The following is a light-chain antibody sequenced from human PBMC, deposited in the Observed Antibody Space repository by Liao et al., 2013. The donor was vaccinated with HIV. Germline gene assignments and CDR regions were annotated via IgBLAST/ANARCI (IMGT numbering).Light chain of an antibody. CDR1: SIGSKS. Sequence: SYVLTQSPSVSVAPGKTATISCGGDSIGSKSVHWYQQRPGQAPVLVMSYDSDRPSGIPERFSGSSSGTTVTLTIRGVQAEDEGDYYCQSADSSGTPLVFGGGTKLTVL. CDR3: QSADSSGTPLV. J-gene: IGLJ2*01. CDR2: YDS. V-gene: IGLV3-25*03.